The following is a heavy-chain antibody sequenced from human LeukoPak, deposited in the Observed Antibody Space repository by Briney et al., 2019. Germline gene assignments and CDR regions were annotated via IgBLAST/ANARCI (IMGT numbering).Heavy chain of an antibody. V-gene: IGHV3-33*01. CDR1: GFAFSTQG. CDR3: ARDSGDSSGYYPGY. Sequence: GGSLRLSCARSGFAFSTQGMHWVRQAPGKGLEWVAAIWHDGNNKYYVDFVKGRFTISRDNSKNTVYLQMNSLRVEDTAVYYCARDSGDSSGYYPGYWGQGTLVTVSS. J-gene: IGHJ4*02. CDR2: IWHDGNNK. D-gene: IGHD3-22*01.